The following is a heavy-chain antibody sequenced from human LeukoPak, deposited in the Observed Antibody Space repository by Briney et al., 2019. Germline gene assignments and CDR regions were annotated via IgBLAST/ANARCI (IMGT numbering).Heavy chain of an antibody. CDR1: GFTFSSYS. J-gene: IGHJ4*02. CDR2: ISSSSSYI. Sequence: GGSLRLSCAASGFTFSSYSMNWVRQAPGKGLEWVSSISSSSSYIYYADSVKGRFTISRDNAKNSLYLQMNSLRAEDTAVYYYARDHGSGSRYFDYWGQGTLVTVSS. CDR3: ARDHGSGSRYFDY. D-gene: IGHD3-10*01. V-gene: IGHV3-21*01.